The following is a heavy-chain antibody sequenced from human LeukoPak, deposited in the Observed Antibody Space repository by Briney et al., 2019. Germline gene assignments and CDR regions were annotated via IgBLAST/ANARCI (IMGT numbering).Heavy chain of an antibody. CDR1: GLTFSTYS. J-gene: IGHJ4*02. Sequence: GGSLRLSCAVSGLTFSTYSMTWVRQGPGKGLGWVPSIYNSGAKIFYADSVKGRFTISRDNSKNMLYLQMNSLRVEDTAVYYCAKDVAPDSGWDLDYWGQGTLVTVSS. CDR2: IYNSGAKI. D-gene: IGHD6-19*01. V-gene: IGHV3-23*01. CDR3: AKDVAPDSGWDLDY.